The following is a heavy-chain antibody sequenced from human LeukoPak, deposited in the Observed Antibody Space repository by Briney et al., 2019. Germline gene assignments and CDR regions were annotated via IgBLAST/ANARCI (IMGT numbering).Heavy chain of an antibody. Sequence: PSETLSLTCTVSGGSISSYYWSWIRQPPGKGLEWIGYIYYSGSTNYNPSLKSRVTISVDTSKNQFSLKLSSVTAADTAVYYCARAASGWDFDYWGQGTPVTVSS. CDR3: ARAASGWDFDY. J-gene: IGHJ4*02. CDR2: IYYSGST. D-gene: IGHD6-19*01. CDR1: GGSISSYY. V-gene: IGHV4-59*01.